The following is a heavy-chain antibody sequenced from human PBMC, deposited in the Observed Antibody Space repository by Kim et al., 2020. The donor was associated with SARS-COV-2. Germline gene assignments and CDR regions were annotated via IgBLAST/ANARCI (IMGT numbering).Heavy chain of an antibody. CDR1: GFTFSSYW. D-gene: IGHD2-2*01. CDR3: ARAESSTSFLYYYYYGMDV. Sequence: GGSLRLSCAASGFTFSSYWMHWVRQAPGKGLVWVSRINSDGSSTSYADSVKGRFTISRDNAKNTLYLQMNSLRAEDTAVYYCARAESSTSFLYYYYYGMDVWGQGTTVTVSS. CDR2: INSDGSST. V-gene: IGHV3-74*01. J-gene: IGHJ6*02.